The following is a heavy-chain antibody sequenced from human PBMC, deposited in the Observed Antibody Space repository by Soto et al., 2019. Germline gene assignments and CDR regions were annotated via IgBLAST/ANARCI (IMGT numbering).Heavy chain of an antibody. CDR1: GGSFSGYY. D-gene: IGHD5-18*01. Sequence: SETLSLTCAVYGGSFSGYYWSWIRQPPGKGLEWIGEINHSGSTNYHPSLKSRVTISVDTSKNQFSLKLSSVTAADTAVYYCARAPPGYCYARAYFDYWGQGTLVTVSS. CDR3: ARAPPGYCYARAYFDY. V-gene: IGHV4-34*01. J-gene: IGHJ4*02. CDR2: INHSGST.